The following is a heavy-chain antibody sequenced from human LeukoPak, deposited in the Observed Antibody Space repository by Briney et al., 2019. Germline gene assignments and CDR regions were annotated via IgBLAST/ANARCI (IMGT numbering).Heavy chain of an antibody. CDR3: ARSGSYRPPYFDS. CDR2: IYSSSGST. D-gene: IGHD3-16*02. V-gene: IGHV4-39*01. CDR1: GVSISGGSYY. Sequence: SETLSLTCNVSGVSISGGSYYWGWIRQTPGAGLEWICRIYSSSGSTYYNPSLKSRATISADTSKSQFSLRLSSVTAADTAVYYSARSGSYRPPYFDSWGQGTLVTVSS. J-gene: IGHJ4*02.